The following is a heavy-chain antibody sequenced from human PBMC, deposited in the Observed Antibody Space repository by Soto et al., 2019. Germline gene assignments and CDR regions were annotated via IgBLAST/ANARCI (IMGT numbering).Heavy chain of an antibody. D-gene: IGHD5-12*01. CDR1: GGSISSYY. CDR2: IYYSGST. CDR3: ARIVAPKADYYYYMDV. J-gene: IGHJ6*03. Sequence: SETLSLTCTVSGGSISSYYWSWIRQPPGKGLEWIGYIYYSGSTNYNPSLKSRVTISVDTSKNQFSLKLSSVTAADTAVYYCARIVAPKADYYYYMDVWGKGTTVTVSS. V-gene: IGHV4-59*01.